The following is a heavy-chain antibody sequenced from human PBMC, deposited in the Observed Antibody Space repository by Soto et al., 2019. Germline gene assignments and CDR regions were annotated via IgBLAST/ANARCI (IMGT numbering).Heavy chain of an antibody. CDR1: GGTFSSYA. V-gene: IGHV1-69*13. D-gene: IGHD6-6*01. Sequence: SVKVSCKASGGTFSSYAISWVRQAPGQGLEWMGGIIPIFGTANYAQKFQGRVTITADESTSTAYMELSSLRSEDTAVYYCARQQLVLDDYYYYYGMDVWGEGTTITV. J-gene: IGHJ6*02. CDR2: IIPIFGTA. CDR3: ARQQLVLDDYYYYYGMDV.